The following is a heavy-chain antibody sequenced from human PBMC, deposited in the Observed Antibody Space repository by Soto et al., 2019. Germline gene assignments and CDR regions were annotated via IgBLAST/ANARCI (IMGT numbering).Heavy chain of an antibody. Sequence: SETLSLTCAVYGGSFSGYYWSWIRQPPGKGLEWIGEINHSGSTNYNPSLKSRVTISVDTSKNQFSLKLSSVTAADTAVYYCARGLRADGYYGMDVWGQGTMVTVSS. CDR1: GGSFSGYY. CDR3: ARGLRADGYYGMDV. J-gene: IGHJ6*02. CDR2: INHSGST. V-gene: IGHV4-34*01.